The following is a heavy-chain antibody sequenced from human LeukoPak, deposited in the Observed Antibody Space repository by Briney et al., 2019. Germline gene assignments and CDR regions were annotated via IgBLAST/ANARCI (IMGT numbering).Heavy chain of an antibody. CDR3: ARGEAAGWFDP. CDR1: GFTFSSYS. V-gene: IGHV3-21*01. J-gene: IGHJ5*02. Sequence: GGSLRLSCAASGFTFSSYSMNWVRQAPGKGLEWVSSISSSSSYIYYADSVKGRFTISRDNAKNSLYLQMSSLRAEDTAVYYCARGEAAGWFDPWGQGTLVTVSS. CDR2: ISSSSSYI.